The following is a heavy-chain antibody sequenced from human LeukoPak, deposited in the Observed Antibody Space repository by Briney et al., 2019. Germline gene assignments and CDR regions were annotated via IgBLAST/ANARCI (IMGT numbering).Heavy chain of an antibody. D-gene: IGHD1-1*01. J-gene: IGHJ4*02. V-gene: IGHV1-69*04. CDR1: GGTFSSSA. CDR3: TRSGIHVFHDY. CDR2: IIPILGIA. Sequence: ASLKVSCKASGGTFSSSAISCVRQAPGQGLWWMGRIIPILGIANYAQKLQGRVTITADKSTSTAYMEPSSLRSEDTAVYYCTRSGIHVFHDYWGQGTVVSVSS.